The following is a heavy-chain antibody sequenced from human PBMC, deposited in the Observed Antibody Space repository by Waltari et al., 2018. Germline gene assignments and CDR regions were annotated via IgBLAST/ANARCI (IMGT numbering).Heavy chain of an antibody. V-gene: IGHV4-34*01. CDR3: ARQFSSGWYSEY. CDR2: INHSGSA. CDR1: GGSSRGYY. D-gene: IGHD6-19*01. Sequence: QVQLQQWGAGLLKPSETLSPTSAVYGGSSRGYYWSWIRQSPGKGLEWIGEINHSGSANYNPSLKSRVTISVDTSKNQFSLKVSSVTAADTAVYYCARQFSSGWYSEYWGQGTLVTVSS. J-gene: IGHJ4*02.